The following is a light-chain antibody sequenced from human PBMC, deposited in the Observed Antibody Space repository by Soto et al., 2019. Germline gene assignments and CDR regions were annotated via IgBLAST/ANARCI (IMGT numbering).Light chain of an antibody. CDR3: QSYDSTLSARYV. J-gene: IGLJ1*01. CDR2: GTI. Sequence: QAVVTQPPSVSGAPGQRVTISCTGSSSNIGAGYDVHWYQQRPETAPKLLIFGTINRPSGVPDRFSGSKSGTSASLAITGLQAEDEGDYYCQSYDSTLSARYVFGTGTKLIVL. V-gene: IGLV1-40*01. CDR1: SSNIGAGYD.